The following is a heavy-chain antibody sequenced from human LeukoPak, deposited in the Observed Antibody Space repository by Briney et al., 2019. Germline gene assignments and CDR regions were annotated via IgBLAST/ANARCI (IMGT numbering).Heavy chain of an antibody. D-gene: IGHD3-10*01. CDR1: VFTFSIYV. CDR2: IPYDGSDK. V-gene: IGHV3-30*02. Sequence: GGSLRLSCAASVFTFSIYVIHWVRHAPGKGLEWVSSIPYDGSDKYYADSVKGRFTISRDNSKNTLYLQMNSLRAEDTAVYYCAKDLRYYGSGSYCLFDYWGQGTLVTVSS. CDR3: AKDLRYYGSGSYCLFDY. J-gene: IGHJ4*02.